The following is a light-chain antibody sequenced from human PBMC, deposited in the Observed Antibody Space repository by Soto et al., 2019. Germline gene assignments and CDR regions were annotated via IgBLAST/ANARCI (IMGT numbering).Light chain of an antibody. J-gene: IGLJ1*01. Sequence: QSALTQPASVSGSPGQSVTISCTGTSSDIGAYDYVSWYQQHPGRAPKLLIYDVSSRPSGVSSRFSGSKSGNTASLTISGLQADDESDYYCSSFADSSARDYVFGGGTKVTVL. CDR2: DVS. CDR3: SSFADSSARDYV. V-gene: IGLV2-14*03. CDR1: SSDIGAYDY.